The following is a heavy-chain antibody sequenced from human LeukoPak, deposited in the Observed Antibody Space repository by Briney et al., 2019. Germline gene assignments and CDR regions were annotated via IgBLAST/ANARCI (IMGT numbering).Heavy chain of an antibody. J-gene: IGHJ3*02. CDR1: GFTVSGNY. Sequence: QTGGSLRLSCAASGFTVSGNYMSWVRQAPGTGLEWVSIIYPGDNTYYADSVKGRFTISRDTSQNTLYLQMNSLRVEDTAVYYCVKTLVETPMYDAFDIWGLGTKVTVSS. D-gene: IGHD5-18*01. CDR2: IYPGDNT. CDR3: VKTLVETPMYDAFDI. V-gene: IGHV3-53*01.